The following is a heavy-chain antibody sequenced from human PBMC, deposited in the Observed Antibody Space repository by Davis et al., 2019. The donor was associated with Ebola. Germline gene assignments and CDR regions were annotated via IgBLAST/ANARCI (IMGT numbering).Heavy chain of an antibody. V-gene: IGHV3-30*04. CDR2: VSHSERER. CDR3: VRAVFHEVLDY. CDR1: GFTFRNYA. Sequence: PGGSLRLPCAASGFTFRNYAMHWVRQAPGKRLEWVAVVSHSERERFYADSVKGRFTISRDNSENTLYLQMSSLTVDDTAVYYCVRAVFHEVLDYWGQGTPVTVSS. J-gene: IGHJ4*02. D-gene: IGHD3-3*01.